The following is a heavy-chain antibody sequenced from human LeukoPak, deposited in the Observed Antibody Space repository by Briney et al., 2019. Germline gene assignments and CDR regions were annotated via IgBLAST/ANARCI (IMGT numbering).Heavy chain of an antibody. D-gene: IGHD2-2*01. CDR1: GFTFSSYA. Sequence: GGSLRLSCAASGFTFSSYAMSWVRQAPGKGLEWVSAISGSSGSTSYVDSVKGRFTISRDNSKNTLYLQMNSLRAEDTAVYYCAKDIVVVPAPGGTVTNWGQGTLVTVSS. J-gene: IGHJ4*02. V-gene: IGHV3-23*01. CDR3: AKDIVVVPAPGGTVTN. CDR2: ISGSSGST.